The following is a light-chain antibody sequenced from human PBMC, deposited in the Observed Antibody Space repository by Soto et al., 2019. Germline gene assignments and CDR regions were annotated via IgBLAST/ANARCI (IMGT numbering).Light chain of an antibody. V-gene: IGKV3-15*01. Sequence: EIVMTQSPATLSVSPGERATLSCRASQSISSNLAWYQQKPGQAPRLLIYGASTRATGIPATFSGSGSGTEFTLTISSLQSDAFAVYYCQQYNNWQFTFGPGTKVDIK. CDR3: QQYNNWQFT. CDR1: QSISSN. J-gene: IGKJ3*01. CDR2: GAS.